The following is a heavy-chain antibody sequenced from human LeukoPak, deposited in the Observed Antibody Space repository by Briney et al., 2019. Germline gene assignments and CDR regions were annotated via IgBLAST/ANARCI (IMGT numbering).Heavy chain of an antibody. CDR1: GGTFSSYD. V-gene: IGHV1-69*06. CDR2: IIPIFGTA. CDR3: ARDLTPHIVVVPAAIPVDAFDI. Sequence: SVKVSCKASGGTFSSYDISWVRQAPGQGLECMGRIIPIFGTANYAQKFQGRVTITADKSTSTAYMELSSLRSEDTAVYYCARDLTPHIVVVPAAIPVDAFDIWGQGTMVTVSS. D-gene: IGHD2-2*01. J-gene: IGHJ3*02.